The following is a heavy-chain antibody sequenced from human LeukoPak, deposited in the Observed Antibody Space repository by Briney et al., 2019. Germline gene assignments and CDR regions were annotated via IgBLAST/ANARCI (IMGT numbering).Heavy chain of an antibody. V-gene: IGHV3-15*01. D-gene: IGHD2-2*01. CDR3: TTDTVVVPAAIEVGYFDY. Sequence: GGSLRLSCAASGFTFSNAWMSWVRQAPGKGLEWVGRIKSKTDGGTTDYAAPVKGRFTISRDDSKNTLYLQMNSLKTEDTAVYYCTTDTVVVPAAIEVGYFDYWGQGTLVTVSS. J-gene: IGHJ4*02. CDR2: IKSKTDGGTT. CDR1: GFTFSNAW.